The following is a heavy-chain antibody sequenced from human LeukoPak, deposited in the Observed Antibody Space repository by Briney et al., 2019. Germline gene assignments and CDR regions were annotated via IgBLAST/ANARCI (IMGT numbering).Heavy chain of an antibody. CDR2: INSDRSST. V-gene: IGHV3-74*01. J-gene: IGHJ6*02. D-gene: IGHD6-19*01. CDR3: ARPSSSGWTYYYYYYGMDV. CDR1: GFTFSSYW. Sequence: RGSLRLSCAASGFTFSSYWMHWVRQAPGKGLVWVSRINSDRSSTRYADSVKGRFTISRDNAKNTLYLQMNSLRAEDTAVYYCARPSSSGWTYYYYYYGMDVWGQGTTVTVSS.